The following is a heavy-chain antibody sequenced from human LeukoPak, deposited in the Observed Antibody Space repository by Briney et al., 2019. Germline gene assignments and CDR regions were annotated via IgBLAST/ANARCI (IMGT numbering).Heavy chain of an antibody. Sequence: GGSLRLSCAASGFTFSSYGMHWVRQAPGKGLEWVAVIWFDGINKYYADSVKGRFTISRDNSKNTLYLQMNSLRAEDTAVYYCTTESLDYDILTGYPYFDYWGQGTLVTVSS. V-gene: IGHV3-33*01. CDR1: GFTFSSYG. J-gene: IGHJ4*02. D-gene: IGHD3-9*01. CDR3: TTESLDYDILTGYPYFDY. CDR2: IWFDGINK.